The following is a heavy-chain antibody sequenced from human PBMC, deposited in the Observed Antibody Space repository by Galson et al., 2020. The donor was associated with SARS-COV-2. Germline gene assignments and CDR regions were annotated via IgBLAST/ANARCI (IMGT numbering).Heavy chain of an antibody. D-gene: IGHD4-17*01. V-gene: IGHV4-38-2*02. Sequence: SETLSLTCAVSGYSISSGYYWGWIRQPPGKGLEWIGSIFHSGITYYNPSLRSRVTMSVHTSTNQFSLRLSSVTAADTAVYYCVKDPWEADNYDDYEGVASWGQGTLVTVSS. CDR2: IFHSGIT. CDR3: VKDPWEADNYDDYEGVAS. J-gene: IGHJ4*02. CDR1: GYSISSGYY.